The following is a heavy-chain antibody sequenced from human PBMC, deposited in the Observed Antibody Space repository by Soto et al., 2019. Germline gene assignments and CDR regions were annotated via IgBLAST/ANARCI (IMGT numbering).Heavy chain of an antibody. CDR2: IYYNGNT. CDR1: GGSISSHY. V-gene: IGHV4-59*11. Sequence: QVQLQESGPGLVKPSETLSLTCSVSGGSISSHYWSWIRQPPGKGLEWIGYIYYNGNTNYNPSLKSRFTMSVDTSMNQISLKLTTVAAADTAVYYCTRANWYSEYWGQGTLVTVSS. D-gene: IGHD7-27*01. J-gene: IGHJ4*02. CDR3: TRANWYSEY.